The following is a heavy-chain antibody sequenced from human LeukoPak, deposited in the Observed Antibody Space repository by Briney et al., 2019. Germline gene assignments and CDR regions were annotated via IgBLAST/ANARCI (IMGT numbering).Heavy chain of an antibody. CDR3: ARLVDYYDSSGYYLRN. V-gene: IGHV5-51*01. D-gene: IGHD3-22*01. Sequence: GESLKFSCKGPGYSFTSYWIGWVGKMPGKGLEWMGIIYPGDSDTRYSPSFQGQVTISADKSISTAYLQWSSLKASDTAMYYCARLVDYYDSSGYYLRNWGQGTLVTVSS. J-gene: IGHJ4*02. CDR1: GYSFTSYW. CDR2: IYPGDSDT.